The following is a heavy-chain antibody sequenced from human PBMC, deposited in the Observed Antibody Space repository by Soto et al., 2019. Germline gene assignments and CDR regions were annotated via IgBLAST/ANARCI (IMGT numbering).Heavy chain of an antibody. Sequence: QMQLMQSGSEVKKPGSSVKVSCKASGGTFPSDTISWVRQAPGQGLEWMGGIVPIFGTQNYAQKFQGRVKITADGSTNTAYMELSSLRSEDTAVYYCARPTSGYYHDAFDIWGQGTLVTVSS. D-gene: IGHD3-22*01. V-gene: IGHV1-69*01. CDR2: IVPIFGTQ. J-gene: IGHJ3*02. CDR3: ARPTSGYYHDAFDI. CDR1: GGTFPSDT.